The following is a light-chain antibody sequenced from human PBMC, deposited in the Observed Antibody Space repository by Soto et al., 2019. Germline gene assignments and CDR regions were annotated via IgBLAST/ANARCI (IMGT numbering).Light chain of an antibody. Sequence: DIQMTQSPSTLSASVGDRVTITCRASQSISDWLAWYQQKPRKAPKALIYKASNLESGVPSRFSGSGSGTEFTLTISSLQADDFATYYCQHHNSPFSGGTKVEIK. CDR3: QHHNSP. CDR1: QSISDW. CDR2: KAS. V-gene: IGKV1-5*03. J-gene: IGKJ4*01.